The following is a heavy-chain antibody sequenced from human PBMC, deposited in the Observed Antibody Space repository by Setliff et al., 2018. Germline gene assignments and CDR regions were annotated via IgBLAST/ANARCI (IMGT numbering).Heavy chain of an antibody. Sequence: GASVKVSCKASGYTFTSYYMHWVRQAPGQGLEWMGIINPSGGSTSYAQKFQGRVTMTRDTSTSTVYMELSSLRSEDTAVYYCASGLNILTGYYYYYGMDVWGQGTTVTVS. CDR1: GYTFTSYY. D-gene: IGHD3-9*01. V-gene: IGHV1-46*01. CDR2: INPSGGST. CDR3: ASGLNILTGYYYYYGMDV. J-gene: IGHJ6*02.